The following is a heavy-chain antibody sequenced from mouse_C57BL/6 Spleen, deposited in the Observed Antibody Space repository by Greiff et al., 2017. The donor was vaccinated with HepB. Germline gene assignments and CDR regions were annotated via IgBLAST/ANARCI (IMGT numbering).Heavy chain of an antibody. D-gene: IGHD2-3*01. J-gene: IGHJ4*01. CDR2: ISYDGSN. CDR1: GYSITSGYY. Sequence: EVKVEESGPGLVKPSQSLSLTCSVTGYSITSGYYWNWIRQFPGNKLEWMGYISYDGSNNYNPSLKNRISITRDTSKNQFFLKLNSVTTEDTATYYCAREGFYPWGQGTSVTVSS. CDR3: AREGFYP. V-gene: IGHV3-6*01.